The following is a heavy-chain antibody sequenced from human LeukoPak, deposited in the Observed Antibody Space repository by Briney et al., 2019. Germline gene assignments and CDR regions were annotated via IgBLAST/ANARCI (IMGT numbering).Heavy chain of an antibody. V-gene: IGHV3-49*03. CDR1: GFTFNNAW. J-gene: IGHJ4*02. D-gene: IGHD3-22*01. CDR2: IRSKAYGGTT. CDR3: TRDRYYYDSSGLPDY. Sequence: GGSLRLSCAASGFTFNNAWMSWFRQAPGKGLEWVGFIRSKAYGGTTEYAASVKGRFTISRDDSKSIAYLQMNSLKTEDTAVYYCTRDRYYYDSSGLPDYWGQGTLVTVSS.